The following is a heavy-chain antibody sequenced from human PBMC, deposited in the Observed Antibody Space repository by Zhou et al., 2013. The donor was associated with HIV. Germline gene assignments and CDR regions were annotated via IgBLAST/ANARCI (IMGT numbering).Heavy chain of an antibody. CDR1: GYRFTSYG. CDR3: ARITALWFGEFDF. D-gene: IGHD3-10*01. J-gene: IGHJ4*02. Sequence: QVQLVQSGAEVKKPGASVKVSCKASGYRFTSYGINWVRQAPGQGLQWMAWISPYSGDTKYAREFEGRVTVTTDSSTTTAFMELRSLRSDDTAVYYCARITALWFGEFDFWGQGTLVTVSS. V-gene: IGHV1-18*01. CDR2: ISPYSGDT.